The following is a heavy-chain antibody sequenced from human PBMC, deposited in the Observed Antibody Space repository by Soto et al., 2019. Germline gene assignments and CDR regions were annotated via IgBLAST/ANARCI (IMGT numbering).Heavy chain of an antibody. CDR1: GDIVSSNSAA. V-gene: IGHV6-1*01. D-gene: IGHD6-13*01. CDR3: VRTPASGTLDP. CDR2: TYYRSKWYN. Sequence: SQTLSLTCAISGDIVSSNSAAWNWIRHSPSRGLEWLGRTYYRSKWYNDYAVSVKSRITINPDTSKNQFSLQLNSVTPEDTAVYYCVRTPASGTLDPWGQGPLVTVSS. J-gene: IGHJ5*02.